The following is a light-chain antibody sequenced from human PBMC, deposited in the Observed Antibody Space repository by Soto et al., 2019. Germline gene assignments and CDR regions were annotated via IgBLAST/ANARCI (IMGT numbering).Light chain of an antibody. J-gene: IGKJ4*01. CDR1: QSVSSSY. Sequence: EIVLTQSPGTLSLSPGERATLSCRASQSVSSSYLAWYQQKPGQAPRLLIYGASSRATGIPDRFSGSGSGTDFTLTISRLEPEDFAVYYCQLYGSSPLTGGGGTKVEIK. V-gene: IGKV3-20*01. CDR3: QLYGSSPLT. CDR2: GAS.